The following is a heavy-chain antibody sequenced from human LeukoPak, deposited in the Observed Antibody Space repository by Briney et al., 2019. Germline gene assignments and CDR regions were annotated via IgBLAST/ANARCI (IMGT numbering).Heavy chain of an antibody. J-gene: IGHJ4*02. CDR2: ISSSSSYI. D-gene: IGHD3-3*01. Sequence: GGSQRLSCAASGFTFSSYSMNWVRQAPGKGLEWVSSISSSSSYIYYADSVKGRFTISRDNAKNSLYLQMNSLRAEDTAVYYCARVTIFGVENDDYWGQGTLVTVSS. V-gene: IGHV3-21*01. CDR3: ARVTIFGVENDDY. CDR1: GFTFSSYS.